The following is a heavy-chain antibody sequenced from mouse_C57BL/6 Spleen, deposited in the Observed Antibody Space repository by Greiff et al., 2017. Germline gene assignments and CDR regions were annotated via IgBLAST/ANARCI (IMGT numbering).Heavy chain of an antibody. CDR1: GYAFSSSW. CDR3: ARHYYGIAMDY. Sequence: VQLQQSGPELVKPGASVKISCKASGYAFSSSWMNWVKQRPGKGLEWIGRIYPGDGDTNYNGKFKGKATLTADKSSSTAYMQLSSLTSEDSAVYFCARHYYGIAMDYWGQGTSVTVSS. D-gene: IGHD1-1*01. CDR2: IYPGDGDT. V-gene: IGHV1-82*01. J-gene: IGHJ4*01.